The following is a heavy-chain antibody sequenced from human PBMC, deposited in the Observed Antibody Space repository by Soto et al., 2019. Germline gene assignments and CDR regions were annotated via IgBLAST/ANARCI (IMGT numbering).Heavy chain of an antibody. V-gene: IGHV1-69*13. J-gene: IGHJ4*02. CDR1: GGTFSSYT. D-gene: IGHD6-13*01. Sequence: ASVKVSCKASGGTFSSYTISWVRQAPGQGLEWMGGIIPIFDTTDYAQKFQGRVTISADESTNTAYMELSSLRSEDTAVYYCAKSRILASGTFDSWGQGTLVTSPQ. CDR3: AKSRILASGTFDS. CDR2: IIPIFDTT.